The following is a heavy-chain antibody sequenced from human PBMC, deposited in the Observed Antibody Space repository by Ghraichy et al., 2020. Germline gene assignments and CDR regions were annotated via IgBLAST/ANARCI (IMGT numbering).Heavy chain of an antibody. Sequence: GESLNISCAASGFTFSSYAMHWVRQAPGKGLEWVAVISYDGSNKYYADSVKGRFTISRDNSKNTLYLQMNSLRAEDTAVYYCARELSSGSYEHWGQGTLVTVSS. V-gene: IGHV3-30-3*01. CDR2: ISYDGSNK. D-gene: IGHD1-26*01. CDR1: GFTFSSYA. CDR3: ARELSSGSYEH. J-gene: IGHJ1*01.